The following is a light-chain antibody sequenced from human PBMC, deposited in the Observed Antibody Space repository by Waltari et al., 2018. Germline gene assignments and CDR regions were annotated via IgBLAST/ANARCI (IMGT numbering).Light chain of an antibody. CDR1: QSVRTN. J-gene: IGKJ4*01. V-gene: IGKV3-15*01. Sequence: VLLTQSQASLSVSPGDTVILSCRASQSVRTNLVWYQQKAGQAPRTLIYCASTRASGVASRFSGSGSETAFTLIISSLQYEDDAVSFCQQYYVWPPITFGGGTKLEI. CDR3: QQYYVWPPIT. CDR2: CAS.